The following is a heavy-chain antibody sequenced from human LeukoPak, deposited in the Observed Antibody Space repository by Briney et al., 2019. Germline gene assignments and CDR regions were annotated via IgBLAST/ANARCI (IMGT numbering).Heavy chain of an antibody. J-gene: IGHJ4*02. Sequence: GGSLRLSCAASGFTVSSNYMSWVRQAPGKGLVWVSRINTDGSSTSYADSVKGRFTISRDNAKNTLYLQMNSLRAEDTAVYYCARDLSSRVVPAFFDYWGQGTLVTVSS. CDR1: GFTVSSNY. CDR3: ARDLSSRVVPAFFDY. D-gene: IGHD2-2*01. V-gene: IGHV3-74*01. CDR2: INTDGSST.